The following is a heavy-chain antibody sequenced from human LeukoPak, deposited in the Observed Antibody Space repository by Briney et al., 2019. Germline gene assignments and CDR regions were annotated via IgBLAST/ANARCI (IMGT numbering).Heavy chain of an antibody. D-gene: IGHD2-21*02. J-gene: IGHJ5*02. V-gene: IGHV4-30-4*01. CDR1: GGSISSGDYY. CDR3: ARDTSSDFNWFDP. CDR2: IYYSGST. Sequence: SETLSLTCTVSGGSISSGDYYWSWIRQPPGKGLEWIGYIYYSGSTYYNPSLKSRLTMSVDMSKNQFSLKLSSVTAADTAVYYCARDTSSDFNWFDPWGQGTLVTVSS.